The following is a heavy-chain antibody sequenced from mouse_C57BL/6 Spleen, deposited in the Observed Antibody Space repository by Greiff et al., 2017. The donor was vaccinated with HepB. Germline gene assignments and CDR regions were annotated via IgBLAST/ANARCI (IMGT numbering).Heavy chain of an antibody. V-gene: IGHV1-64*01. J-gene: IGHJ2*01. CDR3: ARPMVTYYFDY. CDR1: GYTFTSYW. CDR2: IHPNSGST. D-gene: IGHD2-2*01. Sequence: VQLQQPGAELVKPGASVKLSCKASGYTFTSYWMHWVKQRPGQGLEWIGMIHPNSGSTNYNEKFKSKATLTVDKSSSTAYMQLSSLTSEDSAVYYCARPMVTYYFDYWGQGTTLTVSS.